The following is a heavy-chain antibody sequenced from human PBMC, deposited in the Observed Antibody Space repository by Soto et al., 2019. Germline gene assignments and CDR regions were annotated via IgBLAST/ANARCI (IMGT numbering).Heavy chain of an antibody. CDR3: ARQSARITAAASIVHWFDP. V-gene: IGHV5-51*01. CDR2: IYPGDSDT. CDR1: GYSFTSYW. D-gene: IGHD6-25*01. J-gene: IGHJ5*02. Sequence: GESLKISCKGSGYSFTSYWISWVRQMPGKGLEWMGIIYPGDSDTRYSPSFQGQVTISADKSISTAYLQWSSLKASDTAMYYCARQSARITAAASIVHWFDPWGQGTLVTVSS.